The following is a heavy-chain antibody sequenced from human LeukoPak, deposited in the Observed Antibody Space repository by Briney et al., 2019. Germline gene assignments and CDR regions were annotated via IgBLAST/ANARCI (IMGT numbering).Heavy chain of an antibody. CDR2: ISSSSSYI. CDR1: GFTVSSNY. D-gene: IGHD3-3*01. J-gene: IGHJ4*02. V-gene: IGHV3-21*01. CDR3: ARDVEEWPEGYFDY. Sequence: PGGSLRLSCAASGFTVSSNYMSWVRQAPGKGLEWVSSISSSSSYIYYADSVKGRFTISRDNAKNSLYLQMNSLRAEDTAVYYCARDVEEWPEGYFDYWGQGTLVTVSS.